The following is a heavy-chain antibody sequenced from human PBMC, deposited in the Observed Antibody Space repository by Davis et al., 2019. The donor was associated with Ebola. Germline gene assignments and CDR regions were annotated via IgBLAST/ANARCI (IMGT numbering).Heavy chain of an antibody. Sequence: PSETLSLTCTVSGGSISSSSYYWGWIRQPPGKGLEWIGSIYYSGSTYYNPSLKSRVTISVDTSKNQFSLKLSSVTAADTAVYYCARARYGDYYYYGMDVWGQGTTVTVSS. D-gene: IGHD4-17*01. J-gene: IGHJ6*02. V-gene: IGHV4-39*07. CDR3: ARARYGDYYYYGMDV. CDR1: GGSISSSSYY. CDR2: IYYSGST.